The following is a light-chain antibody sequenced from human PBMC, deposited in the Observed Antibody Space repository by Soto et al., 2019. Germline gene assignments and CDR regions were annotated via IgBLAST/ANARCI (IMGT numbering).Light chain of an antibody. CDR1: QNISSY. CDR2: DVS. J-gene: IGKJ1*01. CDR3: QQRSNWPRT. Sequence: FVLTQSPATLSLSPGNRATLSCRASQNISSYLIWHQQKPGQSPRVLIYDVSNRATGIPTRCSGSGSGTDFTLTICSLDTEDFAVYYCQQRSNWPRTFGQGTKVDI. V-gene: IGKV3-11*01.